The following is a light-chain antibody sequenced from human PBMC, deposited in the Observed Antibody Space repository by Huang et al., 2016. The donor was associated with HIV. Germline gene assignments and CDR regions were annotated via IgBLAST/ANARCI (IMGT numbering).Light chain of an antibody. J-gene: IGKJ3*01. CDR3: QRYDNWPKFT. CDR1: QSVTSN. CDR2: GAS. V-gene: IGKV3-15*01. Sequence: EIVMTQSPATLSVSPGERATLSCRASQSVTSNLAWYQQTPGQAPRLRIYGASTRATGIPARFSGSGSGTEFTLTISSLQSEDFAVYYCQRYDNWPKFTFGPGTKVDIK.